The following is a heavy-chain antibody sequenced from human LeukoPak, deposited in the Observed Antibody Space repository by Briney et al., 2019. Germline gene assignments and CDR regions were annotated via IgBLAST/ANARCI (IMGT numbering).Heavy chain of an antibody. J-gene: IGHJ4*02. Sequence: GGSLRLSCAASGFTFSSYGMHWVRQAPGKGLEWVAVIWYGGSNKYYADSVKGRFTISRDNSKNTLYLRMNGLRAEDTAVYYCARDLYCSSTSCPLGYWGQGTLVTVSS. CDR1: GFTFSSYG. CDR3: ARDLYCSSTSCPLGY. CDR2: IWYGGSNK. V-gene: IGHV3-33*01. D-gene: IGHD2-2*01.